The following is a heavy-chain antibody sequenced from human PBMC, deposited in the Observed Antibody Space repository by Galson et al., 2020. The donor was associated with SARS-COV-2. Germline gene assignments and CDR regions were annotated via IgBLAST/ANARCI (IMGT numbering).Heavy chain of an antibody. Sequence: SETLSLTCTVSGDSISSYYWSWIRQPPGKGLEWIGHIYYSVTTNYNPSLKSRVTISVDTSKNQFSLKLTSVTAADTAVYYCARHTLRFLQWGPGAMDVWGQGTTVSVSS. D-gene: IGHD3-3*01. V-gene: IGHV4-59*08. J-gene: IGHJ6*02. CDR2: IYYSVTT. CDR3: ARHTLRFLQWGPGAMDV. CDR1: GDSISSYY.